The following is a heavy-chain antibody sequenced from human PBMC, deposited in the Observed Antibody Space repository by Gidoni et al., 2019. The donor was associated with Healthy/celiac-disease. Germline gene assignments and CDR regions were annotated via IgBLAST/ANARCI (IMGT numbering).Heavy chain of an antibody. CDR2: IYTSGST. CDR1: GGSISRGSYY. CDR3: ARDLGEAAFDAFDI. J-gene: IGHJ3*02. D-gene: IGHD2-15*01. Sequence: QVQLQESGPGLVKPSQTLSLTCTVSGGSISRGSYYWSWIRQPAGKGLEWIGRIYTSGSTNYNPSLKSRVTISVDTSKNQFSLKLSSVTAADTAVYYCARDLGEAAFDAFDIWGQGTMVTVSS. V-gene: IGHV4-61*02.